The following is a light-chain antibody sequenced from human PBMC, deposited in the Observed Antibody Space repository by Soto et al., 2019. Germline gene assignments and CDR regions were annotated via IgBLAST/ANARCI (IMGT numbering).Light chain of an antibody. J-gene: IGKJ1*01. V-gene: IGKV1-5*03. CDR1: QSISSW. CDR2: KAS. CDR3: QQYKSYYWT. Sequence: DIQMTQSPSTLSASVGDRVTITCRASQSISSWLAWYQQKPGKAPKLLIYKASSLESGVPSRFSGSGSGTEFTLNISSLQPDDFATYFCQQYKSYYWTFRQGTKVEIK.